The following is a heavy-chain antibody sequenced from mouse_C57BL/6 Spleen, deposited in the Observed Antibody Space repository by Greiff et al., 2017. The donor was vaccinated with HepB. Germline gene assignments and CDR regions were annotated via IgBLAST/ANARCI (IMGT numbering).Heavy chain of an antibody. CDR2: IYPRSGNT. CDR1: GYTFTSYG. D-gene: IGHD1-1*01. V-gene: IGHV1-81*01. J-gene: IGHJ2*01. Sequence: VKLQESGAELARPGASVKLSCKASGYTFTSYGISWVKQRTGQGLEWIGEIYPRSGNTYYNEKFKGKATLTADKSSSTAYMELRSLTSEDSAVYFCARSEGAVVDDYWGQGTTLTVSS. CDR3: ARSEGAVVDDY.